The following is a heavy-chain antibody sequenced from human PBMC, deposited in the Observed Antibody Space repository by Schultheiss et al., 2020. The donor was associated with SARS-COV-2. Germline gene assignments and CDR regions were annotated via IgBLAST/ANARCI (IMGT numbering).Heavy chain of an antibody. J-gene: IGHJ4*02. V-gene: IGHV3-33*03. D-gene: IGHD3-3*01. CDR2: ISYDGSNK. CDR1: GFTFSSYG. CDR3: AKEGPHHYEGFYVVY. Sequence: GGSLRLSCAASGFTFSSYGMHWVRQAPGKGLEWVAVISYDGSNKYYADSVKGRFTISRDNAKNSLYLQMNSLRAEDTAVYYCAKEGPHHYEGFYVVYWGQGTLVTVSS.